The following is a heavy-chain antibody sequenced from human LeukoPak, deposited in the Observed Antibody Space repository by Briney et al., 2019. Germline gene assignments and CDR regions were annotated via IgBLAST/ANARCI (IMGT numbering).Heavy chain of an antibody. V-gene: IGHV4-34*01. J-gene: IGHJ4*02. D-gene: IGHD3-22*01. CDR3: ARGRYYDSSGYYFPPDY. Sequence: SETLSLTCAVYGGSFSGYYWSWIRQPPGKGLEWIGEINHSGSTNYNPSLKSRVTISVDTSKNQFSLKLSSVTAADTAVYYCARGRYYDSSGYYFPPDYWGQGTLVTVSS. CDR2: INHSGST. CDR1: GGSFSGYY.